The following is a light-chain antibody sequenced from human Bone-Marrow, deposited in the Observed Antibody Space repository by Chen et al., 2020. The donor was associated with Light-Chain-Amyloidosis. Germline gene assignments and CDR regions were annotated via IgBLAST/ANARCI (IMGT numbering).Light chain of an antibody. Sequence: QSALTQPASVSGSPGETLPISCTGTSSDVGGDNHVSWYQQHPDKAPKLMIYEFTNRPSWVPDRFSGSNSDKTAALTISGLQTEDEADYFRSSDTITNTLVFGSGTRVTVL. CDR2: EFT. CDR1: SSDVGGDNH. V-gene: IGLV2-14*01. J-gene: IGLJ1*01. CDR3: SSDTITNTLV.